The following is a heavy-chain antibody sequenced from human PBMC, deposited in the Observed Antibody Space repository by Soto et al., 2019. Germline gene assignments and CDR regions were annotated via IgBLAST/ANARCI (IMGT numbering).Heavy chain of an antibody. J-gene: IGHJ6*03. V-gene: IGHV1-8*01. CDR3: SRSEVGDYMDV. CDR2: LNPNNGNT. Sequence: QAQLEQSGAEVKEPGASVKVSCKASENTFTNYDIIWVRQAPGQGLEWMGWLNPNNGNTGYAPKFRGRVTMTRDPYKRTAIMEMSSLRAEDTAVYYCSRSEVGDYMDVWGKGTTVTVSS. D-gene: IGHD3-3*01. CDR1: ENTFTNYD.